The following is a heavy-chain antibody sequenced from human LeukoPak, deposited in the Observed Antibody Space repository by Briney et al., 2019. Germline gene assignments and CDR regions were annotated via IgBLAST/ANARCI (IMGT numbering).Heavy chain of an antibody. CDR3: AKKRLWFGDLYDY. J-gene: IGHJ4*02. CDR2: ISGSGGTT. D-gene: IGHD3-10*01. V-gene: IGHV3-23*01. Sequence: GGSLRLSCEASGFTFNTYSMNWARQAPGKGLEWVSVISGSGGTTYYTDSVKGRFTISRDNSKNTLYLQMNSLRAEDTAVYYCAKKRLWFGDLYDYWGQGTLVTVSS. CDR1: GFTFNTYS.